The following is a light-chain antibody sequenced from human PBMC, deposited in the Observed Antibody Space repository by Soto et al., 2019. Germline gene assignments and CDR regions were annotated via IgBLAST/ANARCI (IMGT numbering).Light chain of an antibody. Sequence: EIVLTQSPGTLSLSPGERATLSRRASQSVSSSYLAWYQQKPGQAPRLLIYGASSRATGIPDRFSGSGSGTDFTLTISRLEPEDFAVYYCQQYGSSTETFGQGTKVEIK. V-gene: IGKV3-20*01. J-gene: IGKJ1*01. CDR3: QQYGSSTET. CDR1: QSVSSSY. CDR2: GAS.